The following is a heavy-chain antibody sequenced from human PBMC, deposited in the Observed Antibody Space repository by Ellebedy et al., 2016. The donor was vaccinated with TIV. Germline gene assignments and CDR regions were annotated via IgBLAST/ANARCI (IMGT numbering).Heavy chain of an antibody. V-gene: IGHV3-7*01. CDR3: ATLDYYGGGRSAFDI. J-gene: IGHJ3*02. CDR1: GLTISRSW. D-gene: IGHD3-10*01. Sequence: PGGSLRLSCVASGLTISRSWMSWARLAPGKGLAWVANIKPDGSEKGYVASVGGRFTITRDNAKNSLYLQMNSLRAEDTAVYYCATLDYYGGGRSAFDIWGQGTMVTVSS. CDR2: IKPDGSEK.